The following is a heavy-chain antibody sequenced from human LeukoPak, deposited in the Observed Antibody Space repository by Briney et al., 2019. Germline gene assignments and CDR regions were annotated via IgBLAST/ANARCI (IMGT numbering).Heavy chain of an antibody. V-gene: IGHV4-34*01. J-gene: IGHJ6*03. CDR2: INHSGST. Sequence: PSETLSLTCAVYGGSFSGYYWSWIRQPPGKGLEWIGEINHSGSTNYNPSLKSRVTISVDTSKNQFSLKLSSVTAADTAVYYCARNVKGRNYCSSTSCYYYYYMDVWGKGTTVTVSS. CDR1: GGSFSGYY. CDR3: ARNVKGRNYCSSTSCYYYYYMDV. D-gene: IGHD2-2*01.